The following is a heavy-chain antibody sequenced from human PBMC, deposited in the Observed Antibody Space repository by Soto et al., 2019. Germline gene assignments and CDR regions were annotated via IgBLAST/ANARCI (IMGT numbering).Heavy chain of an antibody. CDR2: IIPIFGTA. V-gene: IGHV1-69*13. CDR1: GGTFSSYA. CDR3: ARDLGIAARRLYYYYYYGMDV. D-gene: IGHD6-6*01. Sequence: SVKVSCKASGGTFSSYAISWVRQAPGQGLEWMGGIIPIFGTANYAQEFQGRVTITADESTSTAYMELSSLRSEDTAVYYCARDLGIAARRLYYYYYYGMDVWGQGTTVTVSS. J-gene: IGHJ6*02.